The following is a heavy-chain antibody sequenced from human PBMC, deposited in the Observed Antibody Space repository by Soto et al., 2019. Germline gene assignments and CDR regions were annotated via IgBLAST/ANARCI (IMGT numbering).Heavy chain of an antibody. CDR2: IWYDGSEK. CDR3: VREANAKKNDQFDF. Sequence: GGSLRLSCAASGFTFKNYGMDWVRQAPGKGLEWVAIIWYDGSEKYYGDSVKGRFTISRDDSKNTVYLQMNSLRAEDTAVYYCVREANAKKNDQFDFWGQGTLVTVSS. J-gene: IGHJ4*02. V-gene: IGHV3-33*01. CDR1: GFTFKNYG. D-gene: IGHD1-1*01.